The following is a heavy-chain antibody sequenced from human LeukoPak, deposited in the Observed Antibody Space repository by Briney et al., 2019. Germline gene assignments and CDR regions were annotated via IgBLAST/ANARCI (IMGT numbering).Heavy chain of an antibody. CDR2: ISAYNGNT. CDR1: GYTFTSYG. J-gene: IGHJ4*02. D-gene: IGHD3-3*01. CDR3: ARVKYDFWSGLHPFDN. V-gene: IGHV1-18*01. Sequence: ASVKVSCKASGYTFTSYGISWVRQAPGQGLEWMGWISAYNGNTNYAQKLQGRVTMTTDTSTSTAYMELRSLRSDDTAVYYCARVKYDFWSGLHPFDNWGQGTLVTVSS.